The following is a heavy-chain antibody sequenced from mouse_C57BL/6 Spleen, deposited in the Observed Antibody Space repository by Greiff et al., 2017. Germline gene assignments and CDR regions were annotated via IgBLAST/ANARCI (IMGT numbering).Heavy chain of an antibody. V-gene: IGHV1-64*01. CDR2: IHPNSGST. J-gene: IGHJ1*03. D-gene: IGHD1-1*01. CDR1: GYTFTSYW. Sequence: QVQLQQPGAELVKPGASVKLSCKASGYTFTSYWMHWVKQRPGQGLEWIGMIHPNSGSTNYNEKFKSKATLTVDKSSSTAYMQLSSLTSEDSAVYYCATIGSSYDWYFDVWGTGTTVTVSS. CDR3: ATIGSSYDWYFDV.